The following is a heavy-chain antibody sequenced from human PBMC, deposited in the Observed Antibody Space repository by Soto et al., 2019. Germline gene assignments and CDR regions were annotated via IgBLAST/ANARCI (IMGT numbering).Heavy chain of an antibody. V-gene: IGHV1-69*13. CDR3: ADLSNYYYYGMDV. D-gene: IGHD4-4*01. Sequence: SVKVYCRASGGTFISYAISWVRQAPGQGLEWMVGIIPIFGTANYAQKFQGRVTITADESTSTAYMELSSLRSEDTAVYYCADLSNYYYYGMDVWGQGTTVTVSS. CDR2: IIPIFGTA. J-gene: IGHJ6*02. CDR1: GGTFISYA.